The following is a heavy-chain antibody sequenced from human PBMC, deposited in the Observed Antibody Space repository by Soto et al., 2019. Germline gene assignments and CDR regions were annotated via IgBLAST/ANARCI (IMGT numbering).Heavy chain of an antibody. D-gene: IGHD2-15*01. CDR3: ARPRDCGCGSCEFDF. CDR2: IYYSGIT. CDR1: GGSISTSAYC. V-gene: IGHV4-39*01. J-gene: IGHJ4*02. Sequence: TLSLTCTGSGGSISTSAYCWSWIRQSPGKELEWIATIYYSGITYYNPSVRSRVTVYVDTSKNQFSLRLSSVTAADTAVFYCARPRDCGCGSCEFDFWGQGAVVTVSS.